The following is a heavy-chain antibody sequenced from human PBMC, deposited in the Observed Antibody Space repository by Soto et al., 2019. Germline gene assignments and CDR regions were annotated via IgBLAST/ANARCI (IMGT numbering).Heavy chain of an antibody. CDR3: ARRRGFPYYYGMDV. J-gene: IGHJ6*02. CDR1: GRSISSGGYS. D-gene: IGHD5-12*01. Sequence: SETLSLTCAVSGRSISSGGYSWSWIRQPPGKGLEWIGYIYHSGSTYYNPSLKSRVTISVDRSKNQFSLKLSSVTAADTAVYYCARRRGFPYYYGMDVWGQGTTVTVS. CDR2: IYHSGST. V-gene: IGHV4-30-2*01.